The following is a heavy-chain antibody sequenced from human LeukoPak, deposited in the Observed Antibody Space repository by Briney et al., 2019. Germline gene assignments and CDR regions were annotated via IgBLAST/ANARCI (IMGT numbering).Heavy chain of an antibody. Sequence: GGSLRLSCAASGFTFSNYWMSWVRQAPGKGLEWVASIKQDGSEKSYVDSVKGRFTISRDNAKNSLYLQMNSLRAEDTAVYYCARDVGSCSGGSCYDAFDIWGQGTMVTVSS. J-gene: IGHJ3*02. V-gene: IGHV3-7*01. D-gene: IGHD2-15*01. CDR1: GFTFSNYW. CDR2: IKQDGSEK. CDR3: ARDVGSCSGGSCYDAFDI.